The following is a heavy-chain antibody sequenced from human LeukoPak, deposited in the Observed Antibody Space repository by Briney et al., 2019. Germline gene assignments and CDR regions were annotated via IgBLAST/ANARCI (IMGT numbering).Heavy chain of an antibody. CDR3: AKGLWFGGMASEYFQH. CDR2: ISYDGSNK. J-gene: IGHJ1*01. Sequence: PGGSLRLFCAASGFTFSSYGMHWVRQAPGKGLEWVAVISYDGSNKYYADSVKGRFTISRDNSKNTLYLQMNSLRAEDTAVYYCAKGLWFGGMASEYFQHWGQGTLVTVSS. CDR1: GFTFSSYG. D-gene: IGHD3-10*01. V-gene: IGHV3-30*18.